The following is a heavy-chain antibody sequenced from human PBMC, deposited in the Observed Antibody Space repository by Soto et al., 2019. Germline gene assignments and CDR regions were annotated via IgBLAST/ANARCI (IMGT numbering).Heavy chain of an antibody. CDR2: INHSGST. V-gene: IGHV4-34*01. Sequence: ETLSLTCAVYGGSFSGYYWSWLRQPPGKGLEWIGEINHSGSTNYNPSLKSRVTISVDTSKNQFSLTLSSVTAADTAVYYCARGRIQLWLRLSDAFDIGGQGTMVTVSS. D-gene: IGHD5-18*01. CDR1: GGSFSGYY. CDR3: ARGRIQLWLRLSDAFDI. J-gene: IGHJ3*02.